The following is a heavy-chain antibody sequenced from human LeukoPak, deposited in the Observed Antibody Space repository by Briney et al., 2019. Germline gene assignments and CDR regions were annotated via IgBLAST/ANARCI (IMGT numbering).Heavy chain of an antibody. V-gene: IGHV3-7*01. CDR3: ARHGPHNFDY. CDR2: IKPDGSEH. J-gene: IGHJ4*02. Sequence: GGSLRLSCAAAGFTFSQSWMSWVRQAPGKGLEWVANIKPDGSEHYYVDSVKGRFTISRDNAKNSLDLQMNSLRAEDTAVYYCARHGPHNFDYWGQGTLVTVSS. CDR1: GFTFSQSW.